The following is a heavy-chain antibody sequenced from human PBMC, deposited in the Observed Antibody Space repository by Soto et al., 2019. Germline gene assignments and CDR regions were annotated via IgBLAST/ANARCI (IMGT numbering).Heavy chain of an antibody. CDR3: ARTMVRGIIPIWSDP. Sequence: QLQESGSGLVKPSQTLSLTCAVSGDSISSGGYSWSWIRQPPGKGLEWIGYIYHSGTSYYNPSLKSRIAMSLDRSENQFSRKLNSVTAADTAVYFCARTMVRGIIPIWSDPWGQGALVIVSS. D-gene: IGHD3-10*01. CDR2: IYHSGTS. J-gene: IGHJ5*02. V-gene: IGHV4-30-2*01. CDR1: GDSISSGGYS.